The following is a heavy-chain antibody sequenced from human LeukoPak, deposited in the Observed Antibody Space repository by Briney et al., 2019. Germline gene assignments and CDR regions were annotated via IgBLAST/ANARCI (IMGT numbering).Heavy chain of an antibody. CDR2: IYYSGST. V-gene: IGHV4-31*03. CDR3: ARVRPVGATPYYYYGMDV. J-gene: IGHJ6*02. CDR1: GGSISSGGYY. Sequence: PSQTLSLTCTVSGGSISSGGYYWSWIRQHPGKGLEWIGYIYYSGSTYYSPSLKSRVTISVDTSKNQFSLKLSSVTAADTAVYYCARVRPVGATPYYYYGMDVWGQGTTVTVSS. D-gene: IGHD1-26*01.